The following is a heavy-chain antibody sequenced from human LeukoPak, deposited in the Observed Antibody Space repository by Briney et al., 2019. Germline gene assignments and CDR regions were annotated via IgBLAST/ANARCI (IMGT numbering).Heavy chain of an antibody. CDR2: ISAYNGNT. V-gene: IGHV1-18*01. CDR3: ASTYSSSSFAYSYYYYMDV. CDR1: GYTFTSYG. J-gene: IGHJ6*03. Sequence: ASVKVSCKASGYTFTSYGISWVRQAPGQGLEWMGWISAYNGNTNYAQKLQGRVTMTTDTSTSTAYMELRSPRSDDTAVYYCASTYSSSSFAYSYYYYMDVWGKGTTVTVSS. D-gene: IGHD6-6*01.